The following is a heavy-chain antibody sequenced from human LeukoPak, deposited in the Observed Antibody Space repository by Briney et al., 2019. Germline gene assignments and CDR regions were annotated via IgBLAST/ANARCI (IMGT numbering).Heavy chain of an antibody. CDR3: ASLARGGNWFDP. J-gene: IGHJ5*02. Sequence: SETLSLTCAVYGGSFIGYDWTWIRQPPGKGLEWIGEINHSGGTNYNPSLKSRVTISVDTSKNQFSLKLSSVTAADTAVYYCASLARGGNWFDPWGQGTLVTVSS. V-gene: IGHV4-34*01. D-gene: IGHD6-6*01. CDR1: GGSFIGYD. CDR2: INHSGGT.